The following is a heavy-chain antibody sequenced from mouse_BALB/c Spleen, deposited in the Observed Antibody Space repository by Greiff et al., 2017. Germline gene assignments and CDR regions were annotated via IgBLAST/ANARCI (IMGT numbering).Heavy chain of an antibody. D-gene: IGHD2-1*01. J-gene: IGHJ1*01. Sequence: VQLQQSGPELVKPGASVKIPCKASGYTFTDYNMDWVKQSHGKSLEWIGDINPNNGGTNYNQKFKGKATLTVDKSSSTAYMELRSLTSEDTAVYYGARPPDVRIYNWYFDVWGAGTTVTVSS. CDR2: INPNNGGT. CDR3: ARPPDVRIYNWYFDV. V-gene: IGHV1-18*01. CDR1: GYTFTDYN.